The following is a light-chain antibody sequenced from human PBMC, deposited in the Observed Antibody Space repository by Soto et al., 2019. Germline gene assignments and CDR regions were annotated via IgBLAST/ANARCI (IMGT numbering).Light chain of an antibody. Sequence: QSVLTQPPSVSGAPRQRVTISCSGTSSNIGKNVVTWYQQLPEKPPKLLIFYDDLVSSGVSDRFSGSKSVSSAFLAISGLQSEDEADYYCAAWDDSLIRHVVGTGTKLTAL. J-gene: IGLJ1*01. V-gene: IGLV1-36*01. CDR1: SSNIGKNV. CDR3: AAWDDSLIRHV. CDR2: YDD.